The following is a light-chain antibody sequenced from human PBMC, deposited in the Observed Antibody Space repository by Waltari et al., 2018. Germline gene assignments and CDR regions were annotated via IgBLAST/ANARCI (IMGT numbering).Light chain of an antibody. V-gene: IGLV4-69*01. CDR2: INSDGSH. Sequence: QLVLTQSPSASASPGASVKPTCTRDSGPSSNIVGWLPPQPEEGPRYLMKINSDGSHSKGDEIPDRFSGSSSGAERYLTIASVQSEDEADYYCQTGGHGTWVFGGGTKLTVL. J-gene: IGLJ3*02. CDR3: QTGGHGTWV. CDR1: SGPSSNI.